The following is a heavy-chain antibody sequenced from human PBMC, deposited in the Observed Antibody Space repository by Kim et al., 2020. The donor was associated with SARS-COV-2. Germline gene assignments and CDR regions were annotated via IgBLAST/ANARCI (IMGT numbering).Heavy chain of an antibody. Sequence: SETLSLTCAVYGGSFSGYYWSWIRQPPGKGLEWIGEINHSGSTNYNPSLKSRVTISVDTSKNQFSLKLSSVTAADTAVYYCARARATYYDFFRGPFDYWGQGTLVTVSS. J-gene: IGHJ4*02. CDR1: GGSFSGYY. D-gene: IGHD3-3*01. CDR2: INHSGST. V-gene: IGHV4-34*01. CDR3: ARARATYYDFFRGPFDY.